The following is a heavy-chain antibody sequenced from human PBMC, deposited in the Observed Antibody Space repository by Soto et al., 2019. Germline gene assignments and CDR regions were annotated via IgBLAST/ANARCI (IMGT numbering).Heavy chain of an antibody. V-gene: IGHV3-21*01. CDR2: ISSSSSYI. J-gene: IGHJ4*01. Sequence: PGGSLRLSCAASGFTFSSYSMNWVRQAPGKGLEWVSSISSSSSYIYYADSVKGRFTISRDNAKNSLYLQVNSLRAEDTAVYYCARGAPYCSRTSCDPYWGHGTLVTVSS. D-gene: IGHD2-2*01. CDR1: GFTFSSYS. CDR3: ARGAPYCSRTSCDPY.